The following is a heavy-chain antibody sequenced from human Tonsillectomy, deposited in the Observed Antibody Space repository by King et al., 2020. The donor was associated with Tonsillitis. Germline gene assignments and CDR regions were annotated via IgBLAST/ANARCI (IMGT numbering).Heavy chain of an antibody. Sequence: VQLVESGGGLVQPGGSLRLSCAASGFTFSSYRMNWVRQAPGKGLEWISYSSSSSSTIYYADSVKGRFTISRDNAKNSLYLQMNSLRAEDTALYYCASEVVTVAFDYWGQGTLVTVSS. CDR1: GFTFSSYR. CDR3: ASEVVTVAFDY. J-gene: IGHJ4*02. CDR2: SSSSSSTI. V-gene: IGHV3-48*04. D-gene: IGHD2-15*01.